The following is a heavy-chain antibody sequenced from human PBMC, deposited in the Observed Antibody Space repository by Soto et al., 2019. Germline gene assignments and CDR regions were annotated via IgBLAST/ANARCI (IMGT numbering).Heavy chain of an antibody. CDR3: TRDASRDSSARGWFDP. Sequence: VGSMRLSCAASGFTFRSFTMNWVRQAPGKGLEWVSTISSNSAYIYYTDALRGRFTISRDNAKNSLHLQMNSLRAEDTAVYYCTRDASRDSSARGWFDPWGPGTLVTVSS. D-gene: IGHD6-13*01. V-gene: IGHV3-21*01. J-gene: IGHJ5*02. CDR2: ISSNSAYI. CDR1: GFTFRSFT.